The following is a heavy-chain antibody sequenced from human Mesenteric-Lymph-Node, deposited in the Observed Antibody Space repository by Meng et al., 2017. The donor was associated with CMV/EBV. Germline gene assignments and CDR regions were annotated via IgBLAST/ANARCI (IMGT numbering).Heavy chain of an antibody. J-gene: IGHJ5*02. D-gene: IGHD6-6*01. V-gene: IGHV3-23*01. CDR1: GFTFSSYA. CDR3: ATTEAAPYFDP. Sequence: GESLKISCAASGFTFSSYAMSWVRQAPGKGLEWVSAISGSGGSTYYADSVKGRFTISRDNSKNTLYLQMNSLRAEDTAVYYCATTEAAPYFDPWGQGTLVTVSS. CDR2: ISGSGGST.